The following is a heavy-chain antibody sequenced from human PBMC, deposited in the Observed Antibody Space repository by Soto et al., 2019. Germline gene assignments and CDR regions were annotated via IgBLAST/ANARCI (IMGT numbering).Heavy chain of an antibody. Sequence: QVQLVESGGGVVQPGKSLRLSCVASGFTFRSYAMHWVRQAPGQGLEWVAFTPYDGSKKDYAESVKGRFTVSRGNFENIVYLEMNSLRTEDTAVYYCAKEGQAHCSGGTCFSGWFDSWGHGTQVSVSS. CDR2: TPYDGSKK. J-gene: IGHJ5*01. CDR3: AKEGQAHCSGGTCFSGWFDS. D-gene: IGHD2-15*01. CDR1: GFTFRSYA. V-gene: IGHV3-30*18.